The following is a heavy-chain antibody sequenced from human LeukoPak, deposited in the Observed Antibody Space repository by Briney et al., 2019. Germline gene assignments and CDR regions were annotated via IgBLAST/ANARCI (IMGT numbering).Heavy chain of an antibody. D-gene: IGHD3-10*01. CDR2: YDWDDDK. J-gene: IGHJ3*02. Sequence: GPTLGKPTQTLTLTCTFSGFSLSTSGMRVSWIRQPPGKALEWLACYDWDDDKFYSTSLKTTLTISKDTSKNQVVLTMTNIDPVDTATYYCARSGAYGLGSIEAFDIWGQGTMVTVSS. V-gene: IGHV2-70*04. CDR1: GFSLSTSGMR. CDR3: ARSGAYGLGSIEAFDI.